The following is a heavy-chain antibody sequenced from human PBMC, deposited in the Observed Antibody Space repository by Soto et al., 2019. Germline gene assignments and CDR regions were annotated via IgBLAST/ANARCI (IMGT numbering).Heavy chain of an antibody. CDR2: LYDVDGS. J-gene: IGHJ3*01. V-gene: IGHV3-53*01. D-gene: IGHD1-1*01. Sequence: DVQLVESGGGLIQPGESLRLSCAAFGLTISGKKYVAWVRQAPGKGLEWVSGLYDVDGSFYADSVRGRFTTSSDSSKTTVYLQMNDLRPDDTAVYYCATWHEREHAYDVVGQGTTVTVSS. CDR1: GLTISGKKY. CDR3: ATWHEREHAYDV.